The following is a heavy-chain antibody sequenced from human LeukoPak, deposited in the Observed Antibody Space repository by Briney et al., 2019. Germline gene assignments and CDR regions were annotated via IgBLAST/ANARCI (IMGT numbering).Heavy chain of an antibody. D-gene: IGHD3-3*01. CDR3: ARDGVVITGLDP. CDR2: INAGNGNT. Sequence: GASVKVSCKASGGTFSSYAISWVRQAPGQRLEWMGWINAGNGNTKYSQKFQGRVTITRDTSASTAYMELSSLRSEDTAVYYCARDGVVITGLDPWGQGTLVTVSS. CDR1: GGTFSSYA. J-gene: IGHJ5*02. V-gene: IGHV1-3*01.